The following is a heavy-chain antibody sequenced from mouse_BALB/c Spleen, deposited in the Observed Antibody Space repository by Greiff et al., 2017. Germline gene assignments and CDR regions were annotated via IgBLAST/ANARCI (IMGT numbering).Heavy chain of an antibody. CDR3: ARTGSSSLYYFDY. J-gene: IGHJ2*01. V-gene: IGHV2-2*02. Sequence: QVQLQQSGPGLVQPSQSLSITCTVSGFSLTSYGVHWVRQSPGKGLEWLGVIWSGGSTDYNAAFISRLSISKDNSKSQVFFKMNSLQANDTAIYYCARTGSSSLYYFDYWGQGTTLTVSS. D-gene: IGHD1-1*01. CDR2: IWSGGST. CDR1: GFSLTSYG.